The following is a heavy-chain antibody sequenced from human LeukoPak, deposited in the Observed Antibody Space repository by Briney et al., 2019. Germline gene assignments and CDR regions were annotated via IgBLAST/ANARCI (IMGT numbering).Heavy chain of an antibody. CDR1: GGSFSGYY. Sequence: SETLSLTCAVYGGSFSGYYWSWIRQPPGKGLEWIGEINHSGSTNYNPSLKSRVTISVDTSKNQFSLKLSSVTAADTAVYYCARRRGNYYYYYMDVWGKGTTVTVSS. J-gene: IGHJ6*03. V-gene: IGHV4-34*01. CDR2: INHSGST. CDR3: ARRRGNYYYYYMDV. D-gene: IGHD3-16*01.